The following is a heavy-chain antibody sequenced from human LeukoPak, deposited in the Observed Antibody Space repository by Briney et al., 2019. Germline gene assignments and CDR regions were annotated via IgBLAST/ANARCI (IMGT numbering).Heavy chain of an antibody. CDR3: AKDRPVVVVTAILDY. CDR1: GFTFSSYA. D-gene: IGHD2-21*02. Sequence: PGGSLRLSCAASGFTFSSYAMHWVRQAPGKGLEWVAVISYDESNKYYADSVKGRFTISRDNSKNTLYLQMNSLRAEDTAVYYCAKDRPVVVVTAILDYWGQGTLVTVSS. J-gene: IGHJ4*02. V-gene: IGHV3-30-3*01. CDR2: ISYDESNK.